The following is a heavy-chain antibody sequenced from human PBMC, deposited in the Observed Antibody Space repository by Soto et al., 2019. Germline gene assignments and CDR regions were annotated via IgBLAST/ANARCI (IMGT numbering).Heavy chain of an antibody. CDR3: AKHTGATTKYNWFDP. Sequence: LXLSCAPSWFTFSCHAMSWVLQAPVKGLEWVSAISGSGGSTYYADSVKGRFTISRDNSKNTLYLQMNSLRAEDTAVYYCAKHTGATTKYNWFDPWGQGTLVTVSS. D-gene: IGHD1-26*01. CDR1: WFTFSCHA. J-gene: IGHJ5*02. CDR2: ISGSGGST. V-gene: IGHV3-23*01.